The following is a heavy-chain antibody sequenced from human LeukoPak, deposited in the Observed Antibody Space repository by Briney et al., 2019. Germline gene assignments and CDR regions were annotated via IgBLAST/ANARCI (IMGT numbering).Heavy chain of an antibody. CDR3: AREGRSSSPPYFDY. V-gene: IGHV1-69*05. J-gene: IGHJ4*02. CDR1: GGTFSSYA. Sequence: GASVKVSCKASGGTFSSYAISWVRQAPGQGLEWMGGIIPIFGTANYAQKFQGRVTITTDESTSTAYMELSSLRSEDTAVYYCAREGRSSSPPYFDYWGQGTLVTVSS. D-gene: IGHD6-6*01. CDR2: IIPIFGTA.